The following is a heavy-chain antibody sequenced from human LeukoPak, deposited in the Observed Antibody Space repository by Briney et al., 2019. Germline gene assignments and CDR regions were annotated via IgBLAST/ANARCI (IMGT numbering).Heavy chain of an antibody. CDR1: GGTFSSYA. Sequence: GASVRVSCKASGGTFSSYAISWVRQAPGQGLEWMGRIIPILGIANYAQKFQGRVTITADKSTSTAYMELSSLRSEDTAVYYCARILGGNLFYWGQGTLVTVSS. CDR3: ARILGGNLFY. V-gene: IGHV1-69*04. D-gene: IGHD4-23*01. CDR2: IIPILGIA. J-gene: IGHJ4*02.